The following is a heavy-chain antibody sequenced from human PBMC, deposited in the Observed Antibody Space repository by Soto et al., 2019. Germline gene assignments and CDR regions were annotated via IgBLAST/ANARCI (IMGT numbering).Heavy chain of an antibody. V-gene: IGHV4-59*01. CDR2: IYYSGIT. CDR3: ARSISGYHYYFDY. J-gene: IGHJ4*01. D-gene: IGHD3-22*01. Sequence: SETLSLTCTVSGGSIITYYCIWGRHPPGKGLEWIAYIYYSGITNYNPSLKSRLTISVDTSKTQFSLKLTSVTAADTAVYYCARSISGYHYYFDYWGHGTLVTVSS. CDR1: GGSIITYY.